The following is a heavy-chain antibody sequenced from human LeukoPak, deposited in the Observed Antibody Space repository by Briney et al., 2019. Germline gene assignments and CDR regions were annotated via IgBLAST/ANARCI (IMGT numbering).Heavy chain of an antibody. CDR2: SSASNGNT. D-gene: IGHD3-9*01. CDR3: ARVNSPYYNILTGYFY. V-gene: IGHV1-18*01. J-gene: IGHJ4*02. Sequence: GASVKVSCKASGYTFTSFGITWVRQAPGQGLEWVGWSSASNGNTKYAQKFQGRVGMTTDTSTSTAYMELSSLRSDDTAVYYCARVNSPYYNILTGYFYWGQGTLVTVSS. CDR1: GYTFTSFG.